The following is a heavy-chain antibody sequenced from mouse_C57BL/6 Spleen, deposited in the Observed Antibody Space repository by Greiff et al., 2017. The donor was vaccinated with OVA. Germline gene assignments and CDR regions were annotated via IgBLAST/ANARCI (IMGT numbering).Heavy chain of an antibody. Sequence: VQLQQSGAELMKPGASVKLSCKATGYTFTGYWIEWVKQRPGHGLEWIGEILPGSGSTNYNEKFKGKATFTADTSTNTAYMQLNSLTTEDSAIYYCASGRGFYGNFDFDYWGQGTTLTVSS. CDR1: GYTFTGYW. CDR2: ILPGSGST. CDR3: ASGRGFYGNFDFDY. J-gene: IGHJ2*01. D-gene: IGHD2-1*01. V-gene: IGHV1-9*01.